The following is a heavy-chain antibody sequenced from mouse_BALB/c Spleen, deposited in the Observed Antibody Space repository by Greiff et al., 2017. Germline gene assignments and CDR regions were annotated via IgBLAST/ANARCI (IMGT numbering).Heavy chain of an antibody. CDR1: GFSLTCYG. V-gene: IGHV2-2*02. CDR3: ARNKDGNYRGDY. Sequence: VQLQQSGPGLVQPSQRLSITCTVSGFSLTCYGVHRVRQSPGKGLEWLGVIWSGGSTDYNAAYISRLSISKDNSKSQVFFKMNSLQANDTAIYYCARNKDGNYRGDYWGQGTSVTVSS. D-gene: IGHD2-1*01. J-gene: IGHJ4*01. CDR2: IWSGGST.